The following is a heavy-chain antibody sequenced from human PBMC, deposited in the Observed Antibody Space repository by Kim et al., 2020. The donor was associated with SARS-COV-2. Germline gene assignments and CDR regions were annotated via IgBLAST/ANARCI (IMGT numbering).Heavy chain of an antibody. CDR2: INHSGST. D-gene: IGHD1-1*01. CDR3: ARGGGTYFDY. J-gene: IGHJ4*02. V-gene: IGHV4-34*01. CDR1: GGSFSGYY. Sequence: SETLSLTCAVYGGSFSGYYWSWIRQPPGKGLEWIGEINHSGSTNYNPSLKSRVTISVDTSKNQFSLKLSSVTAADTAVYYCARGGGTYFDYWGQGTLVTVSS.